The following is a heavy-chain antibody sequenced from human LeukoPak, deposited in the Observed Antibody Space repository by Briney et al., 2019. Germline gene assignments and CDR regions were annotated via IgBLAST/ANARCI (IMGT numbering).Heavy chain of an antibody. J-gene: IGHJ3*02. CDR3: ARGLLRFGELLPPDAFDI. D-gene: IGHD3-10*01. Sequence: SETLSLTCTVSGGSISSYYWSWIRQPAGKGLEWIGRIYTSGSTNYNPSLKSRVTMSVDTSKNQFSLKLSSVTAADTAVYYCARGLLRFGELLPPDAFDIWGQGTMVTVSS. CDR2: IYTSGST. CDR1: GGSISSYY. V-gene: IGHV4-4*07.